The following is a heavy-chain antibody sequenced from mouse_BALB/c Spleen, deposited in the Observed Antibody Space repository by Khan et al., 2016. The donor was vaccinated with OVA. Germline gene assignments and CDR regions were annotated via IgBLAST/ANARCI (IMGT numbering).Heavy chain of an antibody. CDR1: GDSITSGY. D-gene: IGHD2-4*01. V-gene: IGHV3-8*02. CDR3: ARYDYDSAGAYAY. Sequence: EVQLQESGPSLVKPSQTLSLTCSVTGDSITSGYWNWIRKFPGNKLEYMGYISYSGSTYYNSSLKRRISITRDTSKNQSYLQLHSVTTKDTGTYYYARYDYDSAGAYAYWGQGTLVTVSA. CDR2: ISYSGST. J-gene: IGHJ3*01.